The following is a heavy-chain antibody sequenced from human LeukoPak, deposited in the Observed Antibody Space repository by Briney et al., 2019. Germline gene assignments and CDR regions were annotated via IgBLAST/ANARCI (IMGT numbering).Heavy chain of an antibody. Sequence: SETLSLTCAVYGGSFSGYYWSWIRQPPGKGLEWIGEINHSGSTNYNPSLKSRVTISVDTSKNQFSLKLSSVTAADTAVYYCARRGVLRFHYYYYYMDVWGKGTTVTISS. V-gene: IGHV4-34*01. CDR1: GGSFSGYY. CDR3: ARRGVLRFHYYYYYMDV. CDR2: INHSGST. J-gene: IGHJ6*03. D-gene: IGHD3-3*01.